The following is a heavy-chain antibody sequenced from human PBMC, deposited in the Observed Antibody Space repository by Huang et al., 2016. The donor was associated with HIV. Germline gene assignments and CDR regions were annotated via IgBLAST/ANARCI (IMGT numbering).Heavy chain of an antibody. J-gene: IGHJ3*02. CDR3: ASNGYSSSWGDPFDI. CDR1: GFTFTSYW. CDR2: IKQDGSEK. D-gene: IGHD6-13*01. Sequence: EVQLVESGGDLVQPGGSLRLSCADSGFTFTSYWMSWVRKAQGKGLEWVANIKQDGSEKYYVDSVKGRFTISRDNAKNSLYLQMNTLRDEDTALYFCASNGYSSSWGDPFDIWGQGTMVTVSS. V-gene: IGHV3-7*01.